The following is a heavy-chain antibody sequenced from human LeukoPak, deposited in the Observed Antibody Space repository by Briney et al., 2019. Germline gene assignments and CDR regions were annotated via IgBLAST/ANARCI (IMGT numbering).Heavy chain of an antibody. V-gene: IGHV3-53*01. Sequence: SGGSLRLSCAASGFTVSSNYMSWVRQAPGKGLEWVSVIYSGGSTYYADSVKGRFTISRDNSKNTLYLQMNSLRAEDTAVYYCARGSSTSRMYGMDVWGQGTTVTVSS. CDR1: GFTVSSNY. CDR3: ARGSSTSRMYGMDV. J-gene: IGHJ6*02. D-gene: IGHD2-2*01. CDR2: IYSGGST.